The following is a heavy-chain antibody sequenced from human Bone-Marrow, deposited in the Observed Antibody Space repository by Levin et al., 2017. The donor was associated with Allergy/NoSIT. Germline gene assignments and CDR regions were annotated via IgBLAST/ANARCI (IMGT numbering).Heavy chain of an antibody. CDR3: ARGHPNARETWVVATTQDAFDI. CDR2: IIPIVDTP. V-gene: IGHV1-69*13. J-gene: IGHJ3*02. D-gene: IGHD2-15*01. CDR1: GGTFSNYR. Sequence: GASVKVSCKASGGTFSNYRINWVRQAPGQGLEWMGGIIPIVDTPDYAQQFQGRVTITADESTTTVYMELSSLRSDDTAVYFCARGHPNARETWVVATTQDAFDIWGQGTLVTVSS.